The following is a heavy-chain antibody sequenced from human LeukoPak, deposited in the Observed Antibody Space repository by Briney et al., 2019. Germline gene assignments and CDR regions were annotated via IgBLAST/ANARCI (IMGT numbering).Heavy chain of an antibody. Sequence: GGSLRLSCAASGFTFSSYAMSWVRQAPGKGLEWVSAISGSGGSTYYADSVKGRFTISRDNSKNTLYLQMNSLRAEDTAVYYCVKDRWYYGSGSYPFDYWGQGTLVTVSS. D-gene: IGHD3-10*01. J-gene: IGHJ4*02. CDR2: ISGSGGST. CDR3: VKDRWYYGSGSYPFDY. V-gene: IGHV3-23*01. CDR1: GFTFSSYA.